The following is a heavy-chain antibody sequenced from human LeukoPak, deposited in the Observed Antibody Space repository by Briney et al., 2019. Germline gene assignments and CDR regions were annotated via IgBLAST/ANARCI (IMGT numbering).Heavy chain of an antibody. D-gene: IGHD5-18*01. V-gene: IGHV5-51*01. CDR1: GYSFTSYW. J-gene: IGHJ4*02. CDR3: ARPSLARYSYGYLDY. CDR2: IYPGDSDT. Sequence: GESLKISCKGSGYSFTSYWIGWVRQMPGKGLEWMGIIYPGDSDTRYSPSFQGQVTISADKSISTAYLQWSSLKASDTAMYYCARPSLARYSYGYLDYWGQGTLVTVSS.